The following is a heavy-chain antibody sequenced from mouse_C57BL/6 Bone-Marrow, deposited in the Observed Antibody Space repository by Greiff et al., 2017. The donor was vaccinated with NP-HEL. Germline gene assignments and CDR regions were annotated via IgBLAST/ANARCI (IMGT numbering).Heavy chain of an antibody. V-gene: IGHV1-53*01. CDR3: ANSHYYGSRAWFAY. CDR2: INPSNGGT. D-gene: IGHD1-1*01. J-gene: IGHJ3*01. CDR1: GYTFTSYW. Sequence: QVQLQQSGTELVKPGASVKLSCKASGYTFTSYWMHWVKQRPGQGLEWIGNINPSNGGTNYNEKFKSKATLTVDKSSSTAYMQLSSLTSEDSAVYYCANSHYYGSRAWFAYWGQGTLVTVSA.